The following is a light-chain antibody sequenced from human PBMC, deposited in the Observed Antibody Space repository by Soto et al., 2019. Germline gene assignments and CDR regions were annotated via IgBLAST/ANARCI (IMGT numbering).Light chain of an antibody. CDR3: AAWDDSLSGWV. V-gene: IGLV1-47*01. J-gene: IGLJ3*02. Sequence: QSVLTQPPSASGTPGQRVTISCSGSSSNIGSNYVYWYQQFPGTAPKLLMYRGDQRPSRIPDRFSGSKSGASASLAISGLRSEDEADYYCAAWDDSLSGWVFGGGTKLTVL. CDR2: RGD. CDR1: SSNIGSNY.